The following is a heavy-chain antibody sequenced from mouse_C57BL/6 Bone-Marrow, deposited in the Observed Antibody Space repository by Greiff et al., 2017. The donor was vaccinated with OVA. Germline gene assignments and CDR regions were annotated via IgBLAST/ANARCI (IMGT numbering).Heavy chain of an antibody. V-gene: IGHV10-1*01. Sequence: EVQRVESGGGLVQPKGSLKLSCAASGFSFNTYAMNWVRQAPGKGLEWVARIRSKSNNYATYYADSVKDRFTISRDDSESMLYLQMNNLKTEDTAMYYCVRRLNAMDYWGQGTSVTVSS. CDR2: IRSKSNNYAT. CDR3: VRRLNAMDY. J-gene: IGHJ4*01. CDR1: GFSFNTYA.